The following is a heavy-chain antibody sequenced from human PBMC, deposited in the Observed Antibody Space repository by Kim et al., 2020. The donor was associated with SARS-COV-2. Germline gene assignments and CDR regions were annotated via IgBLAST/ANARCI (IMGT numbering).Heavy chain of an antibody. V-gene: IGHV3-33*01. CDR1: GFIFSRYG. CDR3: AGAFGDYGLDY. CDR2: IWYDGSEK. J-gene: IGHJ4*02. Sequence: GGSLRLSCAASGFIFSRYGMHWVRQAPGKGLEWVAVIWYDGSEKNYADSVKGRFTISRDNSKNTQYLQMNSLRVEDTAVYYCAGAFGDYGLDYWGQGTLVTVSS. D-gene: IGHD4-17*01.